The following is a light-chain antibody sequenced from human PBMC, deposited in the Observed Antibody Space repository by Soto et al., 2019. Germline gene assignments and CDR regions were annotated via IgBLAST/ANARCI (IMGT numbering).Light chain of an antibody. J-gene: IGKJ4*01. V-gene: IGKV3-15*01. CDR2: GAS. CDR1: QSVSTN. CDR3: QQYHDWPFT. Sequence: EIVMTQSPATLSVSQGEGATLSCRASQSVSTNLAWYQQKPGQAPRLLIYGASTRATDIPARFSGSGSGTDFTLTISSLQSEDFVVYYCQQYHDWPFTFGGGTKVDIK.